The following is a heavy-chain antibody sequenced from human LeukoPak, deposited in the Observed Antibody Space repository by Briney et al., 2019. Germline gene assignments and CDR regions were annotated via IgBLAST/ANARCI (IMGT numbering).Heavy chain of an antibody. J-gene: IGHJ4*02. CDR1: GYTFTSYD. CDR2: MNPNSGNT. V-gene: IGHV1-8*01. D-gene: IGHD2-21*02. CDR3: ARGLNEAYCGGDCYTILNDY. Sequence: ASVKVSCKASGYTFTSYDINWVRQATGQGLEWMGWMNPNSGNTGYAQKFQGRVTMTRNTSISTAYMELSSLRSEDTAVYYCARGLNEAYCGGDCYTILNDYWGQGTLVTVSS.